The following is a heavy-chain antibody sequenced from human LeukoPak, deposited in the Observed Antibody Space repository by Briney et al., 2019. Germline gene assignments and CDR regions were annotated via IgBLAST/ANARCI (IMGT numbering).Heavy chain of an antibody. CDR1: DYSISSGYY. D-gene: IGHD3-22*01. CDR2: IYHSGST. J-gene: IGHJ6*03. V-gene: IGHV4-38-2*01. Sequence: PSETLSLTCAVSDYSISSGYYWGWIRQPPGKGLEWIGTIYHSGSTYYSPSLKSRVTISVDTSKNQFSLKLSSVTAADTAMYYCARNDYYSNYYYHMDVWGKGTTVTVSS. CDR3: ARNDYYSNYYYHMDV.